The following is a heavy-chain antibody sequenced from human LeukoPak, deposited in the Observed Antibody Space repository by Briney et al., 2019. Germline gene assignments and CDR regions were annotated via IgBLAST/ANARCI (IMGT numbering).Heavy chain of an antibody. D-gene: IGHD3-10*01. CDR3: AKDKLTFNMVPGVNPDY. V-gene: IGHV3-23*01. Sequence: GSPRLSCAASGFTFSSYAMSWVGQAPGKGLEWVSAISGSGGSTYYADSVKGRFTISRDNSKNTLYLQMNSLRAEDTAVYYCAKDKLTFNMVPGVNPDYWGQGTLVTVSS. CDR1: GFTFSSYA. J-gene: IGHJ4*02. CDR2: ISGSGGST.